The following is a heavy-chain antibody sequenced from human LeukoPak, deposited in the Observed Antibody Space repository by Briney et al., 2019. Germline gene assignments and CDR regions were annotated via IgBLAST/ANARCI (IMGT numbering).Heavy chain of an antibody. CDR2: ISSSSSYI. Sequence: ETLSLTCAVYGGSFSGYYWSWIRQPPGKGLEWVSSISSSSSYIYYADSVKGRFTISRDNAKNSLYLQMNSLRAEDTAVYYCAKGGLGYYDSSGFAAWGQGTLVTVSS. CDR3: AKGGLGYYDSSGFAA. CDR1: GGSFSGYY. J-gene: IGHJ5*02. V-gene: IGHV3-21*01. D-gene: IGHD3-22*01.